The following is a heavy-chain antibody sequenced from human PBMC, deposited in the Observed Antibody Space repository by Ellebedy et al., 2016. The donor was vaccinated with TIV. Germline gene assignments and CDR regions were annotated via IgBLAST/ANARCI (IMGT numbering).Heavy chain of an antibody. V-gene: IGHV3-48*02. CDR1: GFTFSSYS. D-gene: IGHD3-9*01. CDR3: ARDSPGWSAFDI. CDR2: ISSVLTI. Sequence: GGSLRLXCAASGFTFSSYSMNWVRQAPGKGLEWVSYISSVLTIYYADSVKGRFTISRDNAKNSLYLQLNSLRDEDTAVYYCARDSPGWSAFDIWGQGTMVTVSS. J-gene: IGHJ3*02.